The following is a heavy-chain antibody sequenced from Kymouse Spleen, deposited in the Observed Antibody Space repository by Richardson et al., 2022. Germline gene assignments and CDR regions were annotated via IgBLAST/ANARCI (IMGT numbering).Heavy chain of an antibody. CDR2: INHSGST. D-gene: IGHD5-18,IGHD5-18*01. Sequence: QVQLQQWGAGLLKPSETLSLTCAVYGGSFSGYYWSWIRQPPGKGLEWIGEINHSGSTNYNPSLKSRVTISVDTSKNQFSLKLSSVTAADTAVYYCARGGDSYGYGYWGQGTLVTVSS. CDR1: GGSFSGYY. J-gene: IGHJ4*02. V-gene: IGHV4-34*01. CDR3: ARGGDSYGYGY.